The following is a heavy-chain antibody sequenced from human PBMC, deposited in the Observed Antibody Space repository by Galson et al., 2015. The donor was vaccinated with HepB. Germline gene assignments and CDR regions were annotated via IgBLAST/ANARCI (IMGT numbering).Heavy chain of an antibody. CDR2: IYYSGST. CDR1: GGSISSYY. Sequence: SETLSLTCTVSGGSISSYYWSWIRQPPGKGLEWIGYIYYSGSTNYNPSLKSRVTISVDTSKNQFSLKLSSVTAADTAVYYCARHRPYYDILTVEFDPWGQGTLVTVSS. J-gene: IGHJ5*02. D-gene: IGHD3-9*01. CDR3: ARHRPYYDILTVEFDP. V-gene: IGHV4-59*08.